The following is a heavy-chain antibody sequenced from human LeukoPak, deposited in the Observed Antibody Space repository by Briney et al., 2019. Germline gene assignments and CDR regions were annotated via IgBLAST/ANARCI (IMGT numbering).Heavy chain of an antibody. V-gene: IGHV3-23*01. J-gene: IGHJ6*03. CDR3: AKDLLAHTGYVYYYMDV. Sequence: GCSLRLSCLASVFTFINYAIIWVRQAAGKGLQWVSGISRSGGSTCYADCVKGRFTISRDNSGNTLYLQMNSLRAEDTAVYYCAKDLLAHTGYVYYYMDVWGKGTTVSVSS. CDR2: ISRSGGST. CDR1: VFTFINYA. D-gene: IGHD5-12*01.